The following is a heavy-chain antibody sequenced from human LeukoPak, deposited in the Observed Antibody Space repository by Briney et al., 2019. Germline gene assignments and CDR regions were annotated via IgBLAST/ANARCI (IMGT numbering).Heavy chain of an antibody. CDR1: GFTFSSYG. V-gene: IGHV3-30*18. CDR2: ISYDGSNK. J-gene: IGHJ3*02. Sequence: GGSLRLSCAASGFTFSSYGMHWVRQAPGKGLEWVAVISYDGSNKYYGDSVKGRFTISRDNSKNTLYLQMNSLRAEDTAVYYCAKSIAVAGTTGWGAFDIWGQGTMVTVSS. CDR3: AKSIAVAGTTGWGAFDI. D-gene: IGHD6-19*01.